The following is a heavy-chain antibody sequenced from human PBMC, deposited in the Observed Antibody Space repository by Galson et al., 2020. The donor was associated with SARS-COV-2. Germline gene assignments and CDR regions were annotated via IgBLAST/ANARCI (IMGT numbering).Heavy chain of an antibody. V-gene: IGHV4-39*01. CDR3: ARHRGYSYGFGL. J-gene: IGHJ4*02. CDR1: GGPISSTHYY. CDR2: MSYSATT. Sequence: ASETLSPTCAVPGGPISSTHYYWGWIRQPPGKGLERTGSMSYSATTNYNPSLKSRVTLSVDTSKNQFFLTLNSLTAADTAVYYCARHRGYSYGFGLWGQGALVTVSS. D-gene: IGHD5-18*01.